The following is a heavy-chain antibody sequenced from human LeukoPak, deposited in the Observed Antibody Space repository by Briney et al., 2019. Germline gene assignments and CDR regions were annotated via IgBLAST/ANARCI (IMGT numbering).Heavy chain of an antibody. Sequence: ASVKVSCKASGYTFTGYYMHWVRQAPGQGLEWMGWINPNSGGTNYAQKFQGRVTMTRDTSISTAYMELSRLRSDDTAVYYCARFSSLNVGGLYYWGQGTLVTVSS. CDR1: GYTFTGYY. V-gene: IGHV1-2*02. CDR3: ARFSSLNVGGLYY. CDR2: INPNSGGT. J-gene: IGHJ4*02. D-gene: IGHD3-16*01.